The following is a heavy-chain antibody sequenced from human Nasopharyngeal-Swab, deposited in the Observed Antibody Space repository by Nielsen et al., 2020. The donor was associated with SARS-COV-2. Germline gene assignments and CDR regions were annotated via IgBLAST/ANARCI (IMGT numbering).Heavy chain of an antibody. CDR1: GFTVSSNY. CDR2: IYSGGST. D-gene: IGHD4-17*01. Sequence: GGSLRLSCAAYGFTVSSNYMSWVRQAPGKGLEWVSVIYSGGSTYYADSVKGRFTISRHNSKNTLYLQMNSLRAEDTAVYYCARESYGANEGAFDIWGQGTMVTVSS. V-gene: IGHV3-53*01. J-gene: IGHJ3*02. CDR3: ARESYGANEGAFDI.